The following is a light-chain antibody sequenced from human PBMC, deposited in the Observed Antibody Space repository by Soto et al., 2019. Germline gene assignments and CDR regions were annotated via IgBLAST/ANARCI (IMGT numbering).Light chain of an antibody. Sequence: EVVLTQSPDTLSLSPGERVTLSCRASQSVGSSYLAWYQHKPGQAPRLLIYGASSRATGIPDRFSGSGSGTDFPLTISRLEPEDFAVYYCQQYAGSPWTFGQGTKVEIK. J-gene: IGKJ1*01. CDR2: GAS. CDR3: QQYAGSPWT. V-gene: IGKV3-20*01. CDR1: QSVGSSY.